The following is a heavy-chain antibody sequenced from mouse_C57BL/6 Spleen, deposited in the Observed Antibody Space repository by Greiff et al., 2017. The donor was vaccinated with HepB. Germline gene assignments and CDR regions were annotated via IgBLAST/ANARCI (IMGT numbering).Heavy chain of an antibody. D-gene: IGHD1-1*01. CDR1: RVDFSRYW. V-gene: IGHV4-1*01. CDR2: INPYSCTI. Sequence: EASRVDFSRYWMSWVRRAPGKGLEWIGEINPYSCTINYAPSLKDKFIISRDNAKNTLYLQMSKVRSEDTALYYCARPVCSSHYFDYWGQGTTLTFSS. J-gene: IGHJ2*01. CDR3: ARPVCSSHYFDY.